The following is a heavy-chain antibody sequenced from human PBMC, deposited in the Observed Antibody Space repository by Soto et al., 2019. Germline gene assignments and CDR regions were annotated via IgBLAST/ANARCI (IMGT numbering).Heavy chain of an antibody. V-gene: IGHV3-23*01. J-gene: IGHJ3*02. CDR1: GFTFSSYA. CDR2: ISGSGGST. D-gene: IGHD3-22*01. Sequence: PGGSLRLSCAASGFTFSSYAMSWVRQAPGKGLEWVSAISGSGGSTYYADSVKGRFTISRDNSKNTLYLQMNSLRAEDTAVYYCAKDRALNYYDSSSYFPDAFDIWGQGTMVTVSS. CDR3: AKDRALNYYDSSSYFPDAFDI.